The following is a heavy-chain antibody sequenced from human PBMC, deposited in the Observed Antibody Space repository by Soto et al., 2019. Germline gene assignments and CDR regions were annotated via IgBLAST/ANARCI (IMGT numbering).Heavy chain of an antibody. CDR1: GYTFTTYA. D-gene: IGHD3-3*01. CDR2: INAGNGNT. Sequence: VASVKVSCKASGYTFTTYAMHWVRQAPGQRLEWMGWINAGNGNTEYSQKFQDRVTITRDTSASTAYMELSSLNSEDTAVYYCARLEIFGVLITNYYYYGMDVWDQGTTVTVSS. CDR3: ARLEIFGVLITNYYYYGMDV. V-gene: IGHV1-3*01. J-gene: IGHJ6*02.